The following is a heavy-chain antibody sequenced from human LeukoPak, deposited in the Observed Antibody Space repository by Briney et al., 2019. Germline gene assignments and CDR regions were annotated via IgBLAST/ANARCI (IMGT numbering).Heavy chain of an antibody. D-gene: IGHD3-16*02. CDR1: SGSISSSSYY. CDR2: IYYSGSS. CDR3: ARDHYVWGSYRFDY. J-gene: IGHJ4*02. V-gene: IGHV4-39*07. Sequence: SETLSLTCTVSSGSISSSSYYWGWIRQPPGKGLEWIGSIYYSGSSYYNPSLKSRVTISVDTSKNQFSLKPSSVTAADTAVYYCARDHYVWGSYRFDYWGQGTLVTVSS.